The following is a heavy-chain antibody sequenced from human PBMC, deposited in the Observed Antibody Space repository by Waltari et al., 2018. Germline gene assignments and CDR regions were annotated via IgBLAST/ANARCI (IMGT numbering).Heavy chain of an antibody. V-gene: IGHV3-21*02. Sequence: QLVESGGGLVKPGGSLRLSCAASGFAFSSYHRNWVRQAPGWGQELFPSISSSSTYIYYADSVKVRFTVSRDNAKNALFLQMSSLRVEDTAVYYCASVDSSAFSRSFDYWGLGTLVTVSS. CDR2: ISSSSTYI. CDR3: ASVDSSAFSRSFDY. CDR1: GFAFSSYH. J-gene: IGHJ4*02. D-gene: IGHD3-22*01.